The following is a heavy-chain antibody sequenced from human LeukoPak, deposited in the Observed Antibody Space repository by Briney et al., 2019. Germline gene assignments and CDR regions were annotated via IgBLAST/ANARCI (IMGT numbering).Heavy chain of an antibody. CDR2: IYYTGST. CDR1: GGSISVGGCF. D-gene: IGHD1-1*01. CDR3: ARDKTTYFDY. V-gene: IGHV4-30-2*01. J-gene: IGHJ4*02. Sequence: SETLSLTCTVSGGSISVGGCFWTWIRQPPGKGLEWIGYIYYTGSTSYNPSLKSRVTISIDGSKNQFSLNLSSVTAADTAVYYCARDKTTYFDYWGQGTLVTVSS.